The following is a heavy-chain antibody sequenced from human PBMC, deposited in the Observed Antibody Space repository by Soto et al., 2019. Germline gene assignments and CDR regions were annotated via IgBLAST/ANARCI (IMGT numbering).Heavy chain of an antibody. CDR2: IFYSGST. Sequence: SESLSRPSISSGFPISNFSWILIPQPPGRGLEWIGHIFYSGSTNYNPALKSRVTISVDTSKSQFSLKLSSVTAADTAVYYCAKDSGYNYGYFRWFDPWGQGTLVT. CDR3: AKDSGYNYGYFRWFDP. J-gene: IGHJ5*02. CDR1: GFPISNFS. V-gene: IGHV4-59*01. D-gene: IGHD5-18*01.